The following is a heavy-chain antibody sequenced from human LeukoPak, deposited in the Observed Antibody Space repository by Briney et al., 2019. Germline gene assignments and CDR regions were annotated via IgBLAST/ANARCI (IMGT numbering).Heavy chain of an antibody. J-gene: IGHJ6*02. Sequence: ASVKVSCKASGYTFTSYGISWVRRAPGQGLEWMGWISAYNGNTDYAQKLQGRVTMTTDTSTSTAYMELRSLRSDDTAVYYCARDTSDFSDYLDYYYGMDVWGQGTTVTVSS. CDR3: ARDTSDFSDYLDYYYGMDV. CDR2: ISAYNGNT. V-gene: IGHV1-18*01. CDR1: GYTFTSYG. D-gene: IGHD3-3*01.